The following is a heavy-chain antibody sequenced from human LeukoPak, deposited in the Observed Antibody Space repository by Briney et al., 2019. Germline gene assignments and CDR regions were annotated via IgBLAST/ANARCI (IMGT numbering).Heavy chain of an antibody. CDR2: INPNSGGT. CDR3: AKDGYYGGNPEDY. D-gene: IGHD4-23*01. J-gene: IGHJ4*02. Sequence: ASVKVSCKASGYTFTGYYMHWVRQAPGQGLEWMGWINPNSGGTNYAQKFQGRVTMTRDTSISTAYMELSRLRSDDTAVYYCAKDGYYGGNPEDYWGQGTLVTVSS. V-gene: IGHV1-2*02. CDR1: GYTFTGYY.